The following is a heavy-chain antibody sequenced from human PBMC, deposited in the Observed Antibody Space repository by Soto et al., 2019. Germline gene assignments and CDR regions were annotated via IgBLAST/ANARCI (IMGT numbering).Heavy chain of an antibody. Sequence: SYSCMWTRHPPGKGLEWIGYIYYSGNTNYNPSLKSRVTISLDTSKNQFSLRLSSVTAADTAVYHCARESYSGNYYYMDVCGKGTTVT. CDR1: SYS. CDR2: IYYSGNT. V-gene: IGHV4-59*01. J-gene: IGHJ6*03. CDR3: ARESYSGNYYYMDV. D-gene: IGHD3-10*01.